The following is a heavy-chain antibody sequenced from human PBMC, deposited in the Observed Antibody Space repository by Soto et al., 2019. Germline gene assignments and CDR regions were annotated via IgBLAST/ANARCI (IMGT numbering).Heavy chain of an antibody. CDR1: GDTFNFYT. V-gene: IGHV1-69*02. CDR2: IIPMLGMS. D-gene: IGHD3-10*01. CDR3: ATNYGSGSAHFDN. Sequence: QVQLVQSGAEVKTPGSSVKVSCTASGDTFNFYTLSWVRQAPGQGLEWMGRIIPMLGMSNYAQKFQGRVTMIADKSTSTAYMGLSRLRSAATALYYCATNYGSGSAHFDNWGQGTLVTVSS. J-gene: IGHJ4*02.